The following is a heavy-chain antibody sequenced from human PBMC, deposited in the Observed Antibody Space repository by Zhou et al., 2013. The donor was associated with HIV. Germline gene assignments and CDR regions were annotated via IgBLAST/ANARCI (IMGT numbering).Heavy chain of an antibody. CDR1: GYTFTAYY. Sequence: QVQVVQSGAELKKPGASVRVSCKASGYTFTAYYMHWVRQAPGQGLEWMGWINPNSGGTNYAQKFQGRVTMTRDTSISTAYMELSRLRSDDTAVYYCARARYYYGSGSYYPFDYWGQGTLVTVSS. D-gene: IGHD3-10*01. V-gene: IGHV1-2*02. CDR2: INPNSGGT. J-gene: IGHJ4*02. CDR3: ARARYYYGSGSYYPFDY.